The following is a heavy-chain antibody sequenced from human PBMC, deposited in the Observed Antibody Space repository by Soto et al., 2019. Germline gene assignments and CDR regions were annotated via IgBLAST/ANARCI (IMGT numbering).Heavy chain of an antibody. CDR1: GYTFTGYY. V-gene: IGHV1-2*04. J-gene: IGHJ5*02. D-gene: IGHD2-2*01. CDR2: INPNSGGT. Sequence: ASVKVSCKASGYTFTGYYMHWARQAPGQGLEWMGWINPNSGGTNYAQKFQGWVTMTRDTSTSTAYMELSRLRSDDTAVYYCARGYCSSTSCFNWFDPWGQGTLVTVSS. CDR3: ARGYCSSTSCFNWFDP.